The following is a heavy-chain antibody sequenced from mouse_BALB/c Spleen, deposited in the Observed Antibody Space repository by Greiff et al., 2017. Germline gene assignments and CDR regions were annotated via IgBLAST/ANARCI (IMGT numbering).Heavy chain of an antibody. Sequence: EVNVVESGGGLVKPGGSLKLSCAASGFTFSSYAMSWVRQTPEKRLEWVASISSGGSTYYPDSVKGRFTISRDNARNILYLQMSSLRSEDTAMYYCASNYRYDAAMDYWGQGTSVTVSS. J-gene: IGHJ4*01. CDR1: GFTFSSYA. CDR2: ISSGGST. V-gene: IGHV5-6-5*01. D-gene: IGHD2-14*01. CDR3: ASNYRYDAAMDY.